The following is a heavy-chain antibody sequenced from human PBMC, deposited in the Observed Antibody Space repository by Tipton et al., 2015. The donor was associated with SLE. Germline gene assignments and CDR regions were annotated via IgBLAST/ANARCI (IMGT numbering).Heavy chain of an antibody. CDR3: ARDPLGPPLYWFDP. J-gene: IGHJ5*02. V-gene: IGHV4-59*01. CDR2: IYYTGST. Sequence: TLSLTCTVSGGSISSYYWSWIRQTPGKGLEWIGYIYYTGSTKFNPSLKSRVTISVGTPKNQFSLKLSSVTAADTAVYYCARDPLGPPLYWFDPWGQGTLVTVSS. CDR1: GGSISSYY.